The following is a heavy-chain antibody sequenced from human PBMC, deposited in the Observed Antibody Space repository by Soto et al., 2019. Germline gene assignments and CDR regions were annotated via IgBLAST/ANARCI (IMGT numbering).Heavy chain of an antibody. Sequence: LSLTCTVSGGSISSYCWSWVRQAPGKGLEWVAVISYDGSNKYYADSVKGRFTISRDNSKNTLYLQMNSLRAEDTAVYYCAKDSARQQLTRAELDYWGQGTLVTVSS. CDR3: AKDSARQQLTRAELDY. CDR1: GGSISSYC. CDR2: ISYDGSNK. V-gene: IGHV3-30*18. D-gene: IGHD6-13*01. J-gene: IGHJ4*02.